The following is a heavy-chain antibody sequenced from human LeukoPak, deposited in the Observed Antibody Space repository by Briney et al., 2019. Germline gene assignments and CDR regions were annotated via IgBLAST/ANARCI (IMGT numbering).Heavy chain of an antibody. V-gene: IGHV1-46*01. CDR1: GYTFTSYY. J-gene: IGHJ4*02. CDR3: AREVALVVPAAIRYFDY. CDR2: INPSGGST. Sequence: ASVKVSCKASGYTFTSYYMHWVRQAPGQGLEWMGIINPSGGSTRYAQKFQGRVTMTRDMSTSTVYMELSILRSEDTAVYYCAREVALVVPAAIRYFDYWGQGTLVTVSS. D-gene: IGHD2-2*02.